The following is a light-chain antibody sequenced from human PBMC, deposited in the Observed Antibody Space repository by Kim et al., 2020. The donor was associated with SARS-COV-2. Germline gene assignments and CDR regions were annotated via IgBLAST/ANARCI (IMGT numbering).Light chain of an antibody. CDR3: LQHRTYPIT. CDR2: GAS. Sequence: ASVGDRVTITCRASQDIGNDLGWYQQSPGRAPQRLIYGASNLQSGVPSRFSGSGSESAFTLTINSLQPEDFATYFCLQHRTYPITFGQGTRLEIK. CDR1: QDIGND. V-gene: IGKV1-17*01. J-gene: IGKJ5*01.